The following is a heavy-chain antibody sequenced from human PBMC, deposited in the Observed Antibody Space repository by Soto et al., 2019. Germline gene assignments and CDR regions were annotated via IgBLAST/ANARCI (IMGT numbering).Heavy chain of an antibody. Sequence: SETLSLTCAVYGGSFSGYYWSWIRQPPGKGLEWIGEINHSGSTNYNPSLKSRVTISVDTSKNQFSLKLSSVTAADTAVYYCARVPTGTTSSADYWGQGTLVTAPQ. V-gene: IGHV4-34*01. J-gene: IGHJ4*02. D-gene: IGHD1-7*01. CDR1: GGSFSGYY. CDR3: ARVPTGTTSSADY. CDR2: INHSGST.